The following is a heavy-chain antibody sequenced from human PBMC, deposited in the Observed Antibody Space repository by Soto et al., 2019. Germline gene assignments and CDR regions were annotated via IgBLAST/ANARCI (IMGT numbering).Heavy chain of an antibody. D-gene: IGHD2-8*01. V-gene: IGHV3-7*01. CDR3: ARDGTLMVYDYFDY. CDR1: GFTFSSYW. Sequence: GSLRLSCAASGFTFSSYWMSWVRQAPGKGLEWVANIKQDGSEKYYVDSVKGRFTISRDNAKNSLYLQMNSLRAEDTAVYYCARDGTLMVYDYFDYWGQGTLVTAPQ. J-gene: IGHJ4*02. CDR2: IKQDGSEK.